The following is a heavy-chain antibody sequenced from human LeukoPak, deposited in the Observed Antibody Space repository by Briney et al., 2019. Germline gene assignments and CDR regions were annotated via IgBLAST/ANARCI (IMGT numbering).Heavy chain of an antibody. J-gene: IGHJ6*04. CDR3: AGDRPIVVVVAANYYYYYYGMDV. D-gene: IGHD2-15*01. CDR1: EDSVSSNSAA. V-gene: IGHV6-1*01. CDR2: TYYRSKWYN. Sequence: SQTLSLTCAISEDSVSSNSAAWNWIRQSPSRGLEWLGRTYYRSKWYNDYAVSVKSRITINPDTSKNQFSLQLNSVTPEDTAVYYCAGDRPIVVVVAANYYYYYYGMDVWGKGTTVTVSS.